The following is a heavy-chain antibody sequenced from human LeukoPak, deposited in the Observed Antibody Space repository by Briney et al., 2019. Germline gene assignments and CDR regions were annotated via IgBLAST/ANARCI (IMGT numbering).Heavy chain of an antibody. CDR3: ARSIQLWSYFDY. Sequence: GASVKVSRKASGYTFTGYYMHWVRQAPGHGLEWMGWINPNSGGTNYSQKFQGRVTMTRDTSISTAYMELSRLRSDDTAVYYCARSIQLWSYFDYWGQGTLVTVSS. V-gene: IGHV1-2*02. CDR1: GYTFTGYY. J-gene: IGHJ4*02. CDR2: INPNSGGT. D-gene: IGHD5-18*01.